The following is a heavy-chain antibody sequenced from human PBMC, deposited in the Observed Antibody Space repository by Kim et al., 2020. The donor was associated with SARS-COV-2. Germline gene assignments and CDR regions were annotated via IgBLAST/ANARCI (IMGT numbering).Heavy chain of an antibody. V-gene: IGHV3-49*04. CDR1: GFTFADYA. Sequence: GGSLRLSCTTSGFTFADYALSWVRQAPGKGLEWVGCIRSKAYGGTTEYAASVKGRFTISRDDSKSLAYLQMSGLKTEDTAVYYCWRLQKNRNNVFYFFDYRGPGSQVTVSS. D-gene: IGHD4-4*01. CDR2: IRSKAYGGTT. CDR3: WRLQKNRNNVFYFFDY. J-gene: IGHJ4*02.